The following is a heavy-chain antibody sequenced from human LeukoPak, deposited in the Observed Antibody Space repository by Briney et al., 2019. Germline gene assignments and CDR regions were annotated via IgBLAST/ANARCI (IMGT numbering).Heavy chain of an antibody. CDR1: GFTFSTYA. CDR2: VSGSGDGSAGIT. J-gene: IGHJ6*03. CDR3: AKGLRTDVGPYMGYHYYMDV. V-gene: IGHV3-23*01. D-gene: IGHD3-16*01. Sequence: GGSLRLSCAASGFTFSTYAMSWVRQAPGKGLEWVSAVSGSGDGSAGITYYADSVKGRFTISRDNSYNTVSLQMNSLRDEDTGVYYCAKGLRTDVGPYMGYHYYMDVWGKGATVTVSS.